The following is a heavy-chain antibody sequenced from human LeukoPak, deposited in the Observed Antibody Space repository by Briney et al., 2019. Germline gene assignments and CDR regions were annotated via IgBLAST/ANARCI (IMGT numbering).Heavy chain of an antibody. CDR1: GFTFSSYG. Sequence: GGSLRLSCAASGFTFSSYGMHWVRQAPGKGLEWMGGFDPEDGETIYAQKFQGRVTMTEDTSTDTAYMELSSLRSEDTAVYYCATWGNRMVRGVIITYFHYWGQGTLVTVSS. CDR3: ATWGNRMVRGVIITYFHY. D-gene: IGHD3-10*01. J-gene: IGHJ4*02. V-gene: IGHV1-24*01. CDR2: FDPEDGET.